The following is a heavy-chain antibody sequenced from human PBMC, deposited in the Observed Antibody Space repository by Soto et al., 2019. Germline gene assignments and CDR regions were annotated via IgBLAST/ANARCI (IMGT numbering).Heavy chain of an antibody. CDR2: FFIGGNT. D-gene: IGHD5-18*01. CDR1: GGSISSTTYY. CDR3: ARGRIQLSYPFDV. V-gene: IGHV4-39*01. J-gene: IGHJ4*02. Sequence: PSETLSLTCTVSGGSISSTTYYWGWMRQPPGKGLEWIASFFIGGNTYYNPSLKSRVTISVDTSKNQFSLKLSSVTAADTAVYYCARGRIQLSYPFDVSGQGILVTVSS.